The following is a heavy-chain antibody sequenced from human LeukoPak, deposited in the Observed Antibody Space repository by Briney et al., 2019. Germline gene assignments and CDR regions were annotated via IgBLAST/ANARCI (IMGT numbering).Heavy chain of an antibody. Sequence: ASVKVSCKASGYTFTGYYMHWVRRAPGQGLEWIGWINPNSGGTNYAQKFQGRVTMTRDTSISTAYMELSRPRSDDTAVYYCARDRVPAAITYNWFDPWGQGTLVTVSS. CDR3: ARDRVPAAITYNWFDP. CDR2: INPNSGGT. J-gene: IGHJ5*02. V-gene: IGHV1-2*02. CDR1: GYTFTGYY. D-gene: IGHD2-2*01.